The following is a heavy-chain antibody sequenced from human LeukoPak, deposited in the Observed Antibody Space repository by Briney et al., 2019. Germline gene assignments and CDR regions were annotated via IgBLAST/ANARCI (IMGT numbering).Heavy chain of an antibody. CDR3: ARPRRFGELYEGLDI. Sequence: GASVKVSCKASGYSFIGYYMHWVRQAPGQGLEWMGWINPNSGGTKYAQKFQGWVTMTRDTSISTAYMELSRLRSDDTAVYYCARPRRFGELYEGLDIWGQGTMVTVSS. CDR1: GYSFIGYY. V-gene: IGHV1-2*04. D-gene: IGHD3-10*01. CDR2: INPNSGGT. J-gene: IGHJ3*02.